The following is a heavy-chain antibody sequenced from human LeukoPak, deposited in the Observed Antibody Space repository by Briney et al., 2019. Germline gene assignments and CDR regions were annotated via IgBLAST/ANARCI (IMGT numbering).Heavy chain of an antibody. CDR1: GFSFRSYG. CDR3: KADAFPSNTYFQI. J-gene: IGHJ1*01. CDR2: TLSDGSFS. D-gene: IGHD3-3*02. Sequence: GGSLRLSCAASGFSFRSYGMHWVRQAPGKGLEWVAYTLSDGSFSYYADSVKGRFNISKDNSKNTLYLQMNTLRAEDSAVYYVKADAFPSNTYFQIWGQGTLVIVSS. V-gene: IGHV3-30*02.